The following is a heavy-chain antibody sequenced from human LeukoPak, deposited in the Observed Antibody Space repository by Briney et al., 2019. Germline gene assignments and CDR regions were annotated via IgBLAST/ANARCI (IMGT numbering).Heavy chain of an antibody. J-gene: IGHJ4*02. Sequence: SETLSLTCTVSGDSITTTNYYWGWIRQPPGKGLEWIGNIFYSGSTNYNPSLKSRVTISVDTSKNQFSVKLRSVTAADTAVYYCARGGSGRYFFDSWGQGTQVTVSS. CDR1: GDSITTTNYY. D-gene: IGHD3-10*01. CDR2: IFYSGST. CDR3: ARGGSGRYFFDS. V-gene: IGHV4-39*07.